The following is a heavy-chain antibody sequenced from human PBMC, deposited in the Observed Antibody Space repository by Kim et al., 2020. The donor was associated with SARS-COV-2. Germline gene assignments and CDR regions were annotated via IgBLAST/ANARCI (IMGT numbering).Heavy chain of an antibody. CDR2: YI. D-gene: IGHD1-26*01. Sequence: YIYYADSVKGRFTISRDNAKNSLYLQMNSLRAEDTAVYYCARDVGDLFDYWGQGTLVTVSS. J-gene: IGHJ4*02. V-gene: IGHV3-21*01. CDR3: ARDVGDLFDY.